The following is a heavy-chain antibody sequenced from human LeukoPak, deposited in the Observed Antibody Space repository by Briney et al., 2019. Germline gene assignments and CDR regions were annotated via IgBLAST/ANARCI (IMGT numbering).Heavy chain of an antibody. CDR3: ASTSVRIQLIRPVLD. V-gene: IGHV4-34*01. D-gene: IGHD5-18*01. CDR2: INHSGST. J-gene: IGHJ4*02. CDR1: GGSFSGYY. Sequence: SETLSLTCAVYGGSFSGYYWSWIRQPPGKGLEWIGEINHSGSTNYNPSLKSRVTISVDTSKNQFSLKLSSVTAADTAVYYCASTSVRIQLIRPVLDWGQGTLVTVSS.